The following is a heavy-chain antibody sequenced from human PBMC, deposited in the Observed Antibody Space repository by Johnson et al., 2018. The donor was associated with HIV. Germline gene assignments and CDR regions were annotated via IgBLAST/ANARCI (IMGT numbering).Heavy chain of an antibody. CDR1: GFTFSSYA. J-gene: IGHJ3*02. V-gene: IGHV3-30*04. Sequence: HVQLVESGGDLVKPGRSLRLSCAASGFTFSSYAMHWVRQAPGKGLEWVAVISYDGSNKYYADSVKGRFTISRDNSKNTLYLQMNSLRAEDTAVYYCAREGRTGPDTFDIWGQGTMVTVSS. CDR3: AREGRTGPDTFDI. CDR2: ISYDGSNK.